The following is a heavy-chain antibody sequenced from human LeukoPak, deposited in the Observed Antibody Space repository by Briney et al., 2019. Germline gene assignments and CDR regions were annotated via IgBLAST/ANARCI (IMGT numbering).Heavy chain of an antibody. CDR2: MNPNSGNT. D-gene: IGHD6-13*01. V-gene: IGHV1-8*01. CDR1: GYAFTSYD. CDR3: ARGSIAAAGSFDY. Sequence: ASVKVSCKASGYAFTSYDINWVRQATGQGLEWMGWMNPNSGNTGYAQKFQGRVTMTRNTSISTAYMELSSLRSEDTAVYYCARGSIAAAGSFDYWGQGTLVTVSS. J-gene: IGHJ4*02.